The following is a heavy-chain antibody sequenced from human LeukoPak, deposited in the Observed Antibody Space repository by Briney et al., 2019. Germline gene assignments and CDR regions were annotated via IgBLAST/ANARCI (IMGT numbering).Heavy chain of an antibody. J-gene: IGHJ4*02. CDR1: GGTFSSYA. V-gene: IGHV1-69*13. CDR3: AREREDYDSSGYYYYY. Sequence: ASVKVSCKASGGTFSSYAISWVRQAPGQGLEWMGGIIPIFGTANYAQKFQGRVTITADESTSTAYMELSSLRSEDTAVYYCAREREDYDSSGYYYYYWGQGTLVTVSS. D-gene: IGHD3-22*01. CDR2: IIPIFGTA.